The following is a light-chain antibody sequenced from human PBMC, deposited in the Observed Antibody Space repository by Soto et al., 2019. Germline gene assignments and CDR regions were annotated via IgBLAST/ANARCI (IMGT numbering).Light chain of an antibody. CDR3: QHYSSQT. Sequence: DIQMTQSPSTLSGSVGDRVTITCRASQTISSWLAWYQQKPGKAPKLLIYKASTLKSGVPSRFSGSGSGTDFTLTISRLEPEDSAVYFCQHYSSQTFGQGTKVDIK. CDR1: QTISSW. J-gene: IGKJ1*01. V-gene: IGKV1-5*03. CDR2: KAS.